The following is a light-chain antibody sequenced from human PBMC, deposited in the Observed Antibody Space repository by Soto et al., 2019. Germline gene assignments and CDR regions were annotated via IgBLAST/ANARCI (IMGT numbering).Light chain of an antibody. Sequence: DIQMTQSPSTLSASVGDRVTITGRASQIISSWLAWYQKKPGKAPKLLIYKAFSLESGVPSRFSGSGSGTEFTLTISSLQPDDFATYYCQQYNSYSRTFGQGTKVEIK. J-gene: IGKJ1*01. CDR3: QQYNSYSRT. V-gene: IGKV1-5*03. CDR1: QIISSW. CDR2: KAF.